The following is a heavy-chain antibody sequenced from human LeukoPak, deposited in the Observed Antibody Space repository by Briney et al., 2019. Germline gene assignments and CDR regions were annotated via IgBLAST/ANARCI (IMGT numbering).Heavy chain of an antibody. V-gene: IGHV3-74*01. CDR1: GFTFSSYW. J-gene: IGHJ4*02. D-gene: IGHD3-22*01. CDR2: INTDGSST. CDR3: ALTQTYYYDSSSDY. Sequence: PGGSLRLSCAASGFTFSSYWMHWVRQAPGKGLVWVSRINTDGSSTSYADSVKGRFTISRDNAKNTLYLQMNSLRAEDTAVYYCALTQTYYYDSSSDYWGQGTLVTVSS.